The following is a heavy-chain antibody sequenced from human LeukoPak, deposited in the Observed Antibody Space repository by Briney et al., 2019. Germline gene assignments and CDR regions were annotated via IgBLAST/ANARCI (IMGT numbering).Heavy chain of an antibody. CDR2: ISACNGNT. Sequence: ASVKVSCKASGYTFTSSGISWVRQSPGQGLEWMGWISACNGNTTYAQKHQGRATMTRDTSTSTAYKELWSLRSDDTAAYYCARGGGGMGTISAGELVPRGQGTLVTVSS. J-gene: IGHJ5*02. CDR3: ARGGGGMGTISAGELVP. D-gene: IGHD3-9*01. CDR1: GYTFTSSG. V-gene: IGHV1-18*01.